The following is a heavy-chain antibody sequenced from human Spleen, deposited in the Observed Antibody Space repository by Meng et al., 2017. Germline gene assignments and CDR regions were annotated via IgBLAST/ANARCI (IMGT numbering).Heavy chain of an antibody. V-gene: IGHV7-4-1*02. CDR3: ARGGGRNPVDY. J-gene: IGHJ4*02. CDR1: GSTFTTYA. D-gene: IGHD3-10*01. Sequence: QVQLGQSGAEWRKPGASLRVSCKASGSTFTTYAINWLRQAPGQGLEWMGWINTDTGNPTYAQGFTGRFVFSLDTSVSTAYLQISSLKAEDTAVYYCARGGGRNPVDYWGQGTLVTVSS. CDR2: INTDTGNP.